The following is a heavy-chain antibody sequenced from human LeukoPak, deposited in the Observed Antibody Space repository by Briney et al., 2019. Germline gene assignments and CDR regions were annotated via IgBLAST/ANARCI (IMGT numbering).Heavy chain of an antibody. D-gene: IGHD1-20*01. Sequence: GGSLRLSCAASGFTFSNYGMHWVRQAPGKGLEWMAVISHDGNNKNYADSVKGRSTISRDNSKNTLFLQMNSLRAEDTAVYYCARGEGITGTATPDYWGQGTLLTVSS. J-gene: IGHJ4*02. V-gene: IGHV3-30*03. CDR3: ARGEGITGTATPDY. CDR2: ISHDGNNK. CDR1: GFTFSNYG.